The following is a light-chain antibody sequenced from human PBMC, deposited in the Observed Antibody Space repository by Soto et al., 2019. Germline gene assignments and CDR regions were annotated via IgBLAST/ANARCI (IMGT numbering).Light chain of an antibody. V-gene: IGKV1-9*01. CDR3: QHPKWA. CDR2: AAS. J-gene: IGKJ1*01. Sequence: IQLTQSPSSLSASVGDRGTITCRANQAISFYVAWYQQRPGRAPQLLIYAASALQTGVPSRFSGSGSGTDFTLTSTNLQPEDSGTYYCQHPKWAFGQGTTVEI. CDR1: QAISFY.